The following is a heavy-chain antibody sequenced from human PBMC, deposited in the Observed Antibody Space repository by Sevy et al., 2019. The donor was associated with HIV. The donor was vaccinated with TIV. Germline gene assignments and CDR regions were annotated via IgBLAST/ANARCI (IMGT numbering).Heavy chain of an antibody. Sequence: GGSLGPSGQPPGSSFGGIGWTWFARLPGRGRNGLAKLKQEGGEKNNVDSVKGRFTISRDNAKNSLYLQMNTLRVDDTAVYYCATKGGSRPNDAFDTWGQGTMVTVSS. CDR2: LKQEGGEK. CDR3: ATKGGSRPNDAFDT. V-gene: IGHV3-7*01. CDR1: GSSFGGIG. J-gene: IGHJ3*02. D-gene: IGHD3-10*01.